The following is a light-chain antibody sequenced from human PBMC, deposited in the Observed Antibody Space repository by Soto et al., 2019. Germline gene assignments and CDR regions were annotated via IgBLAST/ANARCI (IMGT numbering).Light chain of an antibody. CDR3: QQYGSSPPAYT. CDR2: GAS. V-gene: IGKV3-20*01. Sequence: EIVLTQSPGTLSLSPGERATLSCRASQSVSSSYLAWYQQTPGQAPRLLIYGASSRATGMPDRFSGSGSGTVFTLTISRLEPEGFAVYYCQQYGSSPPAYTFGQATKLDI. CDR1: QSVSSSY. J-gene: IGKJ2*01.